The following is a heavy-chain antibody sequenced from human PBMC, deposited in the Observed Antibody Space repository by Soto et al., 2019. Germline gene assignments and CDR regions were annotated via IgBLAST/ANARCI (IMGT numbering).Heavy chain of an antibody. D-gene: IGHD3-3*01. CDR3: ARDTLRFLEWLEDYYYYMDV. CDR1: GFTFSSYS. V-gene: IGHV3-21*01. CDR2: ISSSSSYI. Sequence: GGSLRLSCAASGFTFSSYSMNWVRQAPGKGLEWVSSISSSSSYIYYADSVKGRFTISRDNAKNSLYLQMNSLRAEDTAVYYCARDTLRFLEWLEDYYYYMDVWGKGATVTVSS. J-gene: IGHJ6*03.